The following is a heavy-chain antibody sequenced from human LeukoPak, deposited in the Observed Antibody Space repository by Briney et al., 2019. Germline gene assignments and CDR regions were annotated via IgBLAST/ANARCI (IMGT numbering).Heavy chain of an antibody. CDR2: TYYRSKWYN. J-gene: IGHJ4*02. V-gene: IGHV6-1*01. CDR1: GDSVFRDSTT. CDR3: ASRYFGC. Sequence: SQTLSLTCAISGDSVFRDSTTWTWIRQSPSRGLEWLGKTYYRSKWYNDYAVPVKSRIIIKPDTSKNQFSLHLNFVTPEDTAIYYCASRYFGCWGQGTLVTVSS.